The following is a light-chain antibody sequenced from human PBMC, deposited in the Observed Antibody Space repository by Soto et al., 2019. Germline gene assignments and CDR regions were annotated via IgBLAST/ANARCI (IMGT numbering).Light chain of an antibody. J-gene: IGKJ1*01. CDR2: GAS. V-gene: IGKV3-15*01. CDR3: QQYNNWPRWT. Sequence: EIVMTQSPATLYVSPGARSTLSCRASQSVSSNLAWYQQKPGQAPRRLIYGASTRATGMPARLSGSGSGTEFTLTISSLQSEDFAVYYCQQYNNWPRWTFGQGHKVELK. CDR1: QSVSSN.